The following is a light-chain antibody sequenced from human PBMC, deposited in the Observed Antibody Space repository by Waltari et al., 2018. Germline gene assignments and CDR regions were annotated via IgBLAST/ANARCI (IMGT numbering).Light chain of an antibody. CDR1: ALPTQY. J-gene: IGLJ2*01. V-gene: IGLV3-25*03. Sequence: SYELTQSPSVSLSPGQTARITCSWDALPTQYAYCYQKKPGQAPVLIIFKDRERPSGIPERFSGSTSGTTVTLTITGVQAEDEADYYCLSPETRGSWVFGGGTKLTVL. CDR2: KDR. CDR3: LSPETRGSWV.